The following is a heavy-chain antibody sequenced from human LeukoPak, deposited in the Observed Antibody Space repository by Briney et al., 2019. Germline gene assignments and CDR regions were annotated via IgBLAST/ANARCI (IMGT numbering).Heavy chain of an antibody. J-gene: IGHJ5*02. CDR1: GGSISSGSYY. V-gene: IGHV4-61*01. CDR3: AREHYYGSGSYYNVFWFDP. CDR2: IYYSGST. Sequence: PSETLSLTCTVSGGSISSGSYYWSWIRQPPGKGLEWIGYIYYSGSTNYNPSLKSRVTISVDTSKNQFSLKLSSVTAADTAVYYCAREHYYGSGSYYNVFWFDPWGQGTLVTVSS. D-gene: IGHD3-10*01.